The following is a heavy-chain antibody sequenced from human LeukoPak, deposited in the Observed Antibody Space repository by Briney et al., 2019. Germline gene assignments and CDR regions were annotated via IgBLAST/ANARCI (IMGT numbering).Heavy chain of an antibody. CDR2: IYRDGST. D-gene: IGHD6-19*01. CDR1: GFIVSSNY. Sequence: GGSLRLSCAASGFIVSSNYMSWVRQAPGKGLEWVSVIYRDGSTFYADSVKGRFTISRDNFKNTLYLQMNSLRAEDTAVYYCARDPRSGSVNFDYWGQGTLVTVSS. V-gene: IGHV3-53*01. J-gene: IGHJ4*02. CDR3: ARDPRSGSVNFDY.